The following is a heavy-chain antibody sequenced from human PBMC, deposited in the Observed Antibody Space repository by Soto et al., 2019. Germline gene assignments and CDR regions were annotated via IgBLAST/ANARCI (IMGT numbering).Heavy chain of an antibody. CDR2: ISAYNGNT. J-gene: IGHJ6*02. CDR3: ARDGYSYGYYYYGMDV. CDR1: GYTFTSYG. Sequence: ASVKVSCKASGYTFTSYGISWVRQAPGQGLEWMGWISAYNGNTNYAQKLQGRVTMTTDTSTSTAYMELRSLRSDDTAVYYCARDGYSYGYYYYGMDVWGQGTTVTVSS. D-gene: IGHD5-18*01. V-gene: IGHV1-18*04.